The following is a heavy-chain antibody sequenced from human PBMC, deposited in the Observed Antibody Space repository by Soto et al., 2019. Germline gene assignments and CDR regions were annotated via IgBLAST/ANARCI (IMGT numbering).Heavy chain of an antibody. J-gene: IGHJ6*02. V-gene: IGHV1-69*01. Sequence: QVQLVQSGAEVKKPGSSVKVSCKASGGTFSSYAISWVRQAPGQGLEWMGGIIPIFGTANYAQKFQGRVTIPADESTSTAYMELSSLRSEDTAVYYCASPIAARPGYYYGMDVWGQGTTVTVSS. CDR2: IIPIFGTA. CDR1: GGTFSSYA. CDR3: ASPIAARPGYYYGMDV. D-gene: IGHD6-6*01.